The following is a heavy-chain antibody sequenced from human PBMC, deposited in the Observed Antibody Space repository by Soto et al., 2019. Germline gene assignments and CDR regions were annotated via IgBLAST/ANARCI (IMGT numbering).Heavy chain of an antibody. CDR2: IIPILGIA. CDR1: GGTFSSYT. J-gene: IGHJ6*02. Sequence: QVQLVQSGAEVKKPGSSVKVSCKASGGTFSSYTISWVRQAPGQGLEWMGRIIPILGIANYAQKFQGRVTITADKSTSKAYMELSSLRSEDTAVYYCARLITAAGYYYYGMDVWGQGTTVTVSS. V-gene: IGHV1-69*02. CDR3: ARLITAAGYYYYGMDV. D-gene: IGHD6-13*01.